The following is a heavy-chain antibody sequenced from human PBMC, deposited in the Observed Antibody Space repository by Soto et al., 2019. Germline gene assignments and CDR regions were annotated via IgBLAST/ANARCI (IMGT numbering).Heavy chain of an antibody. Sequence: GGSLRLSCAASGFTVSSNYMSWVRQAPGKGLEWVSVIYSGGSTYYADSVKGRFTISRDNSKNTLYLQMNSLRAEDTAVYYCAREPRTKYYYDSSGNWFDPWGQGTLVTVSS. J-gene: IGHJ5*02. CDR2: IYSGGST. CDR3: AREPRTKYYYDSSGNWFDP. V-gene: IGHV3-53*01. D-gene: IGHD3-22*01. CDR1: GFTVSSNY.